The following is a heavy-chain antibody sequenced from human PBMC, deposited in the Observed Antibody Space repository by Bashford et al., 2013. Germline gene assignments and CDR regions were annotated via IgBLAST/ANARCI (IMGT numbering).Heavy chain of an antibody. V-gene: IGHV3-7*03. CDR1: GISFSSYW. CDR3: VGGSGWLFDY. J-gene: IGHJ4*02. Sequence: GGSLRLSCAASGISFSSYWMNWVRQAPGKGLEWVANIKKDGSEKYYVESVKGRFTISRDNTKNSLYLQMNNLRAEDTAVYYCVGGSGWLFDYWAREPWSPSPQ. D-gene: IGHD6-19*01. CDR2: IKKDGSEK.